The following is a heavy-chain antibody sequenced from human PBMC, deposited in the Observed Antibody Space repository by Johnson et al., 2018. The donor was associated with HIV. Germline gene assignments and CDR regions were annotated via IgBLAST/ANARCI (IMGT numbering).Heavy chain of an antibody. V-gene: IGHV3-33*08. CDR3: ARDWGPRLGYYDSSGYYWAFDV. D-gene: IGHD3-22*01. Sequence: QVQLVESGGRVVRPGESLRLSCEASGFTFSSYGMHWVRQAPGKGLEWVAVIWYDGSNKYYADSVKGRFTISRDNSKNTLYLQMNSLRAEDTAVYYCARDWGPRLGYYDSSGYYWAFDVWGQGTMVTVSS. CDR1: GFTFSSYG. J-gene: IGHJ3*01. CDR2: IWYDGSNK.